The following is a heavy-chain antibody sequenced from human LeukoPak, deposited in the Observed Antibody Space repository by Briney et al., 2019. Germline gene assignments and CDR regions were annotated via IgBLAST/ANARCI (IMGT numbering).Heavy chain of an antibody. V-gene: IGHV3-30*04. CDR3: ARPKNYGDYTRYFQH. D-gene: IGHD4-17*01. J-gene: IGHJ1*01. CDR2: ISYDGSNK. CDR1: GFTFSSYA. Sequence: PGGSLRLSCAASGFTFSSYAMHWVRQAPGKGLEWVAVISYDGSNKCYADSVKGRFTISRDNSKNTLYLQMNSLRAEDTAVYYCARPKNYGDYTRYFQHWGQGTLVTVSS.